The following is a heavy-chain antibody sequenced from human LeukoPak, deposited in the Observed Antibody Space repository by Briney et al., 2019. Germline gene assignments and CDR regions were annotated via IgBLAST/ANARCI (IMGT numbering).Heavy chain of an antibody. CDR2: INPNSGGT. V-gene: IGHV1-2*02. J-gene: IGHJ4*02. D-gene: IGHD3-22*01. CDR1: GYTFTGYY. CDR3: ARDRDYYDSSGYFPLDY. Sequence: GASVKVSCKVSGYTFTGYYIHWVRQAPGQGLEWMGWINPNSGGTNYAQNFQGRVTMTRATSISTAYMELSRLRSDDTAVYYCARDRDYYDSSGYFPLDYWGQGTLVTVSS.